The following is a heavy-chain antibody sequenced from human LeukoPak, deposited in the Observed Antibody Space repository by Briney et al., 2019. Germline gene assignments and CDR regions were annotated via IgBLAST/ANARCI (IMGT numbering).Heavy chain of an antibody. CDR2: IYYSGST. J-gene: IGHJ4*02. D-gene: IGHD6-19*01. V-gene: IGHV4-59*08. CDR1: GGSIGSYY. CDR3: ARSEWLAPFDY. Sequence: KPSETLSLTCSVSGGSIGSYYWSWIRRPPGKGLEWIGYIYYSGSTNYKPSLKSRLTISADTSKNQFSLKLNSVTAADTAVYYCARSEWLAPFDYWGQGTLVTVSS.